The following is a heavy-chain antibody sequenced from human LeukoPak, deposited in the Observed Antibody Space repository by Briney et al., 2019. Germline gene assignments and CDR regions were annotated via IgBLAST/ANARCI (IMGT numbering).Heavy chain of an antibody. Sequence: KTSETLSLTCTVSGGSISSGSYYWSWIRQPAGKGLEWIGRIYTSGSTNYNPSLKSRVTISVDTSKNQFSLKLSSVTAADTAVYYCARAQRITIFGVPQEPKAFDIWGQGTMVTVSS. CDR2: IYTSGST. D-gene: IGHD3-3*01. CDR3: ARAQRITIFGVPQEPKAFDI. J-gene: IGHJ3*02. V-gene: IGHV4-61*02. CDR1: GGSISSGSYY.